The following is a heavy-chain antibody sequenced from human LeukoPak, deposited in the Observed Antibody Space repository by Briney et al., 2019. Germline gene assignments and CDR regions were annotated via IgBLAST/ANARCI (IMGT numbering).Heavy chain of an antibody. CDR3: ARGTGSLFY. CDR2: IFTSGNT. D-gene: IGHD3-10*01. Sequence: PSETLSLTCTVSGGSISSGSYYWNWIRQPAGKGLEWIGRIFTSGNTNYNPSLKGRVTISIETSKSQFSLNLNSVTAADTAVYYCARGTGSLFYWGHGILVTVSS. CDR1: GGSISSGSYY. J-gene: IGHJ4*01. V-gene: IGHV4-61*02.